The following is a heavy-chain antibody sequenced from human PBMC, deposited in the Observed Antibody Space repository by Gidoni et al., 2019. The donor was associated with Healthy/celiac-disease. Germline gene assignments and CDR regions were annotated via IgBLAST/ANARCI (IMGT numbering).Heavy chain of an antibody. CDR2: INHSGST. Sequence: HVQLQQWGAGLLKPSETLSLTCAVYGGSFSGYYWSWIRQPPGKGLEWIGEINHSGSTNYNPSLKSRVTISVDTSKNQFSLKLSSVTAADTAVYYCAREPPVGASFDYWGQGTLVTVSS. J-gene: IGHJ4*02. CDR3: AREPPVGASFDY. V-gene: IGHV4-34*01. CDR1: GGSFSGYY. D-gene: IGHD1-26*01.